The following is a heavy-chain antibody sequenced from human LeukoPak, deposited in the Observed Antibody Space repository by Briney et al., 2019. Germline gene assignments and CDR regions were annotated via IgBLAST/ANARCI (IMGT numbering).Heavy chain of an antibody. D-gene: IGHD3-10*01. CDR2: INDNGSTR. J-gene: IGHJ4*02. CDR3: AKPRGFGELFFDY. Sequence: GGSLRLSCGASGYTFSNYAMSWVRQAPGKGLEWVSGINDNGSTRFYAASVKGRFTSSRDNPKNTLYLQMNSLRAEDTAVYYCAKPRGFGELFFDYWGQGTLVTVSS. CDR1: GYTFSNYA. V-gene: IGHV3-23*01.